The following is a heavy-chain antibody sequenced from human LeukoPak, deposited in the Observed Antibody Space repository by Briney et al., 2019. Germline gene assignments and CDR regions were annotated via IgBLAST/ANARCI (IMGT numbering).Heavy chain of an antibody. CDR3: ARGFGDWGLSWFDP. V-gene: IGHV4-61*01. CDR1: GGSVSSGCYY. Sequence: SETLSLTCTVSGGSVSSGCYYWSWIRQPPGKGLEWIGYIYYSGSAKYNPSLKSRVTISVDASKNQFSLKLTSVTAADTAVYYCARGFGDWGLSWFDPWGQGTLVTVSS. J-gene: IGHJ5*02. CDR2: IYYSGSA. D-gene: IGHD3-10*01.